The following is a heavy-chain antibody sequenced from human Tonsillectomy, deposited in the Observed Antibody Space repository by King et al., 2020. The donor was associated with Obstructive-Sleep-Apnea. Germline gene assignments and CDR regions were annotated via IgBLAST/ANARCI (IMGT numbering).Heavy chain of an antibody. CDR1: GGSISSSSYY. CDR2: IYYSGST. V-gene: IGHV4-39*07. Sequence: QLQESGPGPVKPSETLSLTCTVSGGSISSSSYYWGWIRQPPGKGLEWIGSIYYSGSTYYNPSLKSRVTISVDTSKNQFSLKLSSVTAADTAVYYCARETHYYDSSGYLSYFDYWGQGTLVTVSS. J-gene: IGHJ4*02. D-gene: IGHD3-22*01. CDR3: ARETHYYDSSGYLSYFDY.